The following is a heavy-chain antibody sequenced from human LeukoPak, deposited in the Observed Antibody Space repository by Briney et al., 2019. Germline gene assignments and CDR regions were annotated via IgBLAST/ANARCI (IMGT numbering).Heavy chain of an antibody. V-gene: IGHV3-11*04. D-gene: IGHD2-2*01. CDR3: ARDVKTRYCSSTSCYVPFDY. CDR1: GSTFSDYY. Sequence: GGSLRLSCAASGSTFSDYYMSWIRQAPGKGLEWVSYISSSGSTIYYADSVKGRFTISRDNAKNSLYLQMNSLRAEDTAVYYCARDVKTRYCSSTSCYVPFDYWGQGTLVTVSS. J-gene: IGHJ4*02. CDR2: ISSSGSTI.